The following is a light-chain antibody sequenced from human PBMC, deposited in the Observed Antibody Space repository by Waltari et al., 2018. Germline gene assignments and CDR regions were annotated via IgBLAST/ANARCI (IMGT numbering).Light chain of an antibody. Sequence: WDQQQPGKAHELMMYGVRKRPAGVSNRFSGSKSGKTASLPISGLQAEDEAGYYCSSYTSSSPMVFGGGTKLTVL. V-gene: IGLV2-14*04. CDR2: GVR. CDR3: SSYTSSSPMV. J-gene: IGLJ2*01.